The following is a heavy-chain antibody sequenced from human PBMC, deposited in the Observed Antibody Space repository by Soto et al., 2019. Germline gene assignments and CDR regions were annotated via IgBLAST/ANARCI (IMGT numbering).Heavy chain of an antibody. D-gene: IGHD2-21*01. CDR3: ARDYCGGECYFFPNDDYWYIDL. Sequence: QVQLVQSGAEVKKPGSSVKVSCKASGGTFSSYAISWVRQAPGQGLEWMGGIIPIFGTANYAQKFQGRVTITADESTSTAYVELSSLRSEDTAVYYCARDYCGGECYFFPNDDYWYIDLWGRGTLVSVSS. CDR1: GGTFSSYA. J-gene: IGHJ2*01. CDR2: IIPIFGTA. V-gene: IGHV1-69*01.